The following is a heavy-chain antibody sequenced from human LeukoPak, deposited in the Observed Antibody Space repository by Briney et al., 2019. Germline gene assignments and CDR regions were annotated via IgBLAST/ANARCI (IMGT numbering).Heavy chain of an antibody. CDR2: IYYSGST. Sequence: PSQTLSLTCTVSGGSISSGGYYWSWIRQHPGTGLEWIGYIYYSGSTYYNPSPKSRVTISVDTSKNQFSLKLSSVTAADTAVYYCARGDIVVVGYYYYGMDVWGQGTTVTVSS. CDR1: GGSISSGGYY. J-gene: IGHJ6*02. CDR3: ARGDIVVVGYYYYGMDV. D-gene: IGHD2-2*01. V-gene: IGHV4-31*03.